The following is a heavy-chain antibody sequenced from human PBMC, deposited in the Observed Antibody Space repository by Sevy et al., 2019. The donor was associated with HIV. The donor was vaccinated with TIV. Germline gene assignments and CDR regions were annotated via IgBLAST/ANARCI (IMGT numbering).Heavy chain of an antibody. CDR1: GFTFSNAW. CDR3: AKMGYSSGDDAFDI. D-gene: IGHD6-19*01. CDR2: ISGSGGST. V-gene: IGHV3-23*01. Sequence: GGSLRLSCGASGFTFSNAWMTWVRQAPGKGLEWVSAISGSGGSTYYADSVKGRFTISRDNSKNTLYLQMNSLRAEDTAVYYCAKMGYSSGDDAFDIWGQGTMVTVSS. J-gene: IGHJ3*02.